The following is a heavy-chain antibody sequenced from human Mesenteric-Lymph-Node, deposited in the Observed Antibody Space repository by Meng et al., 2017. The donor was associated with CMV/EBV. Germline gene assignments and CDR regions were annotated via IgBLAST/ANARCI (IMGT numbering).Heavy chain of an antibody. CDR1: GFMFSDNA. CDR2: ISYDGLNK. CDR3: ARLGGGYSYGASSFYYYGMDV. D-gene: IGHD5-18*01. J-gene: IGHJ6*02. Sequence: GESLKISCAVSGFMFSDNAMHWVRQAPGKGLEWVAVISYDGLNKYYADSVKGRFTISRDNSKNTLYLQMNSLRAEDTAVYYCARLGGGYSYGASSFYYYGMDVWGQGTTVTVSS. V-gene: IGHV3-30*04.